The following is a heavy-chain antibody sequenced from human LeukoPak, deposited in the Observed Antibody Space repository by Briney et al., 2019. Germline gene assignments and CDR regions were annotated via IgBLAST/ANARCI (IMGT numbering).Heavy chain of an antibody. Sequence: GASVKVSCKASGFTFTSSAMQWVRQARGQRLEWIGWIVVGSGNTNYAQKFQERVTITRDMSTSTAYMELSSLRSEDTAVYYCARGLVGYCSSTSCLFDYWGQGTLVTVSS. CDR1: GFTFTSSA. V-gene: IGHV1-58*02. CDR2: IVVGSGNT. CDR3: ARGLVGYCSSTSCLFDY. D-gene: IGHD2-2*01. J-gene: IGHJ4*02.